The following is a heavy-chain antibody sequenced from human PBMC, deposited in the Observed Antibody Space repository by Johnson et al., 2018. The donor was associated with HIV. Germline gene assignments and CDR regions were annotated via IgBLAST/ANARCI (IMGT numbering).Heavy chain of an antibody. V-gene: IGHV3-15*01. CDR3: TTGQLGGASDI. J-gene: IGHJ3*02. CDR2: IKSKTDGGTT. D-gene: IGHD6-13*01. Sequence: EVQLVESGGGLVKPGGSLRLSCAASGFTFNNAWMSWVRQAPGKGLEWVGRIKSKTDGGTTDYAAPVKGRFTISRDDSKNTLYLQMSSLKIEDTAVYYCTTGQLGGASDIWGQGTMVTVSS. CDR1: GFTFNNAW.